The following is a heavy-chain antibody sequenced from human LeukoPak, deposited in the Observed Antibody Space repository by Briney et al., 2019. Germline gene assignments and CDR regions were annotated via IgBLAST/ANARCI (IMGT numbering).Heavy chain of an antibody. Sequence: SETLSLTCTVSGVSIKGNDWTWIRQLPGKGLEGSGFVSDTGEPDYNPSLKSRLTISVDTYKSQLSLSLSFVTAEDTALYYWARVFRGVVTSNWFDPWGQGTLVTVSS. J-gene: IGHJ5*02. CDR1: GVSIKGND. V-gene: IGHV4-59*01. CDR3: ARVFRGVVTSNWFDP. D-gene: IGHD3-3*01. CDR2: VSDTGEP.